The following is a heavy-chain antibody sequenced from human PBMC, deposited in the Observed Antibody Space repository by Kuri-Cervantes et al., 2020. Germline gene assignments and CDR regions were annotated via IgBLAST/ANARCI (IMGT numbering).Heavy chain of an antibody. D-gene: IGHD6-6*01. CDR3: ARDSRKYRHSSLYYFDY. V-gene: IGHV1-46*01. CDR1: GYTFTSYY. CDR2: INPSGGST. J-gene: IGHJ4*02. Sequence: ASVKVSCKASGYTFTSYYMQWVRQAPGQGLEWMGIINPSGGSTSYAQKFQGRVTMTRDTSTGTAYMELSSLRSEDTAVYYCARDSRKYRHSSLYYFDYWGQGTLVTVSS.